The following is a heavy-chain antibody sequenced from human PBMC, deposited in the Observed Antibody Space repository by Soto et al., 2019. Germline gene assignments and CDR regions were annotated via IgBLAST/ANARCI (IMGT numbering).Heavy chain of an antibody. Sequence: SVKVPCKASGGTFSSYAISWVRQAPGQGLEWMGGIIPIFGTANYAQKFQGRVTITADESTSTAYMELSSLRSEDTAVYYCASGPEYYDSSGFPGAFDIWGQGTMVTVSS. CDR1: GGTFSSYA. D-gene: IGHD3-22*01. V-gene: IGHV1-69*13. CDR2: IIPIFGTA. J-gene: IGHJ3*02. CDR3: ASGPEYYDSSGFPGAFDI.